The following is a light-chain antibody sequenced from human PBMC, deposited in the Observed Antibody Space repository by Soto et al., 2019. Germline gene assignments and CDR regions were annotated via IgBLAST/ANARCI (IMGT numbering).Light chain of an antibody. J-gene: IGKJ4*01. CDR1: QSLFYSPNNKTY. CDR3: QQYYGVPQLT. Sequence: DIVMTQSPDSLAVSLGERATINCKSSQSLFYSPNNKTYLAWYQHKAGQSPKLLIYWASNRESGFPDRFSASGYGRDFALTISSLQAEDVAVYYCQQYYGVPQLTFGAGTKVEIK. CDR2: WAS. V-gene: IGKV4-1*01.